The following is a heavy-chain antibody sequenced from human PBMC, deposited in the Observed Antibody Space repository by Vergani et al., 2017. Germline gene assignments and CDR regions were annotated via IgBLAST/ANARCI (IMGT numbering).Heavy chain of an antibody. V-gene: IGHV1-24*01. D-gene: IGHD2-15*01. J-gene: IGHJ4*02. CDR1: GYTLTELS. CDR2: FDPEDGET. Sequence: QVQLVQSGAEVKKPGASVKVSCKVSGYTLTELSMHWVRQAPGKGLGWMGGFDPEDGETIYAQKFQGRVTMTEDTSTDTAYMELSSMRSEDTAVYYCAIGLGYCSGGSCYSVYWGQGTLVTVSS. CDR3: AIGLGYCSGGSCYSVY.